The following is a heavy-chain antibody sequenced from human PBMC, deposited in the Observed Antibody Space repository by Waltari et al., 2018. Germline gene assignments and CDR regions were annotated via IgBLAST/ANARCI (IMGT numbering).Heavy chain of an antibody. CDR2: FYPGELAT. CDR1: GYSFTTNW. Sequence: EVQLVQSGAEVKKPGESLKISCQGSGYSFTTNWVDWVRQVPGKGLEGMGIFYPGELATRYSLSFQGQVTISAAKSISTAYLQWSSLKASDTAMYYCARHRGSPGYYYGMDVWGQGTMVTVSS. CDR3: ARHRGSPGYYYGMDV. J-gene: IGHJ6*02. D-gene: IGHD1-26*01. V-gene: IGHV5-51*01.